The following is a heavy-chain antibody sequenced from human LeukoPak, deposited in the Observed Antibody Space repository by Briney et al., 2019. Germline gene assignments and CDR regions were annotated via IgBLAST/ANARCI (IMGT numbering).Heavy chain of an antibody. Sequence: GRSLRLSCAASGFTFSSYGMHWVRQAPGKGLEWVAVISYDGSNKYYADSVKGRFTISRDNSKNIVYLQMCSLRAEDMALYYCARAWSAPLGTAFDIWGQGTMVTVSS. D-gene: IGHD2-15*01. J-gene: IGHJ3*02. V-gene: IGHV3-30*03. CDR3: ARAWSAPLGTAFDI. CDR1: GFTFSSYG. CDR2: ISYDGSNK.